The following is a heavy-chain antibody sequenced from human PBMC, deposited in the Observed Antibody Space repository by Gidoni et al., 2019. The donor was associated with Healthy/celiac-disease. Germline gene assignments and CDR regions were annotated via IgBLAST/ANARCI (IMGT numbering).Heavy chain of an antibody. Sequence: EVQLVESGGGLVQPGGSLRLSCAASGFTFSSYSMNWVRQAPGKGLEWFSYISSSSSTIYYADSVKGRFTIARDKAKNSLYLQMNSLRAEYTAVYYCAAGSGYWGYWGQGTLVTVSS. CDR1: GFTFSSYS. D-gene: IGHD3-22*01. J-gene: IGHJ4*02. CDR2: ISSSSSTI. CDR3: AAGSGYWGY. V-gene: IGHV3-48*01.